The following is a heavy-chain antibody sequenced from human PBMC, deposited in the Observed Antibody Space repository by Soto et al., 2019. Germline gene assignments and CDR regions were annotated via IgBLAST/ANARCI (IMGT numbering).Heavy chain of an antibody. J-gene: IGHJ6*02. CDR2: IIPIFGTA. CDR1: GGTFSSYA. Sequence: QVQLVQSGAEVKKPGSSVKVSCKASGGTFSSYAISWVRQAPGQGLEWMGGIIPIFGTANYAQKFQGRVTITADESTSTAYMELSSLRSEDTAVYYCAREYYDFWSGSTIHYYYYYGMYVWGQGTTVTVSS. CDR3: AREYYDFWSGSTIHYYYYYGMYV. V-gene: IGHV1-69*12. D-gene: IGHD3-3*01.